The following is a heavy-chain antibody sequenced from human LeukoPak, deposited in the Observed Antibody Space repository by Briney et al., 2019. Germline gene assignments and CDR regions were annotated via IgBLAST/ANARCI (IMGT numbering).Heavy chain of an antibody. CDR3: ARDVHGDYGSGWFDP. CDR2: IMPLFGTA. V-gene: IGHV1-69*05. D-gene: IGHD4-17*01. J-gene: IGHJ5*02. CDR1: GGTFNNSA. Sequence: SVKVSCKTSGGTFNNSAIGWVRQAPGQGLEWLGGIMPLFGTAGYAQKFQGRVTITKDESTKTVYLELTSLTSDDTAVYYCARDVHGDYGSGWFDPWGQGTLVSVSS.